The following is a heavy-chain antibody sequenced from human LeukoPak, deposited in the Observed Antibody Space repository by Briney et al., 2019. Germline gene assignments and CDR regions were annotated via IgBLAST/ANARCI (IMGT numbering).Heavy chain of an antibody. Sequence: SETLSLTCTVSGGSISSYYWSWIRQPPGKGLKWIGYIYYSGSTNYNPSLKSRVTISVDMSKNHFSLRLRSVTAADTAMYYCARGTLYRGWSYYLDFWGQGSQVTVSS. J-gene: IGHJ4*02. CDR3: ARGTLYRGWSYYLDF. V-gene: IGHV4-59*12. CDR1: GGSISSYY. D-gene: IGHD6-19*01. CDR2: IYYSGST.